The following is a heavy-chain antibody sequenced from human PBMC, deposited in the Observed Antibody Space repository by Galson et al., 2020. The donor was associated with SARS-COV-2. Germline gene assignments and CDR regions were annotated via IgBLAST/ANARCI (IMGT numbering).Heavy chain of an antibody. CDR1: GGSISSSSYY. CDR3: ASPRVLRYVYWFQLLGVDY. V-gene: IGHV4-39*01. J-gene: IGHJ4*02. Sequence: SETLSLTCTVSGGSISSSSYYWGWIRQPPGKGLEWIGSIYYSGSTYYNPSLKSRVTISVDTSKNQFSLKLSSVTAADTAVYYCASPRVLRYVYWFQLLGVDYWGQGTLVTVAS. CDR2: IYYSGST. D-gene: IGHD3-9*01.